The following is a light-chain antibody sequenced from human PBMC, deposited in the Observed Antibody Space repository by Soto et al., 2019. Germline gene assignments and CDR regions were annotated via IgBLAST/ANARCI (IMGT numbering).Light chain of an antibody. CDR3: HPYYSAPLK. CDR1: QTILYNSNNKNY. V-gene: IGKV4-1*01. J-gene: IGKJ4*02. CDR2: WAS. Sequence: DIVMTQSPDSLAVSLGERASINCKSSQTILYNSNNKNYLAWYQQKPGQPPKLLIYWASTRESGVPDRFSGSGYGTDFTLTISSLQAEAVAIYDCHPYYSAPLKFGGWTNVETK.